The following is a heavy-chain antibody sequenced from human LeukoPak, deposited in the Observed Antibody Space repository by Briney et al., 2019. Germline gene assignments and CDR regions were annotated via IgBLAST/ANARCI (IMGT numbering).Heavy chain of an antibody. Sequence: GGSLRLSCAVSGVSVNSYFMGWVRQAPGKGLEWVSLISLEGLTYYADSVRGRSTISRDNSKNTLYLHMNTLSADDTAFYYCARGRGGDWGQGALVTVSS. CDR2: ISLEGLT. CDR1: GVSVNSYF. J-gene: IGHJ4*02. V-gene: IGHV3-53*01. D-gene: IGHD5-12*01. CDR3: ARGRGGD.